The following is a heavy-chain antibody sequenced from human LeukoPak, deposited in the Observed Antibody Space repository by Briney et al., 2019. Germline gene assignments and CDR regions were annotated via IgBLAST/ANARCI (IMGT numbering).Heavy chain of an antibody. V-gene: IGHV3-23*01. CDR3: AKRTNYYDSSGFLDY. CDR1: GFTFSSYA. J-gene: IGHJ4*02. D-gene: IGHD3-22*01. CDR2: ISGSGGYT. Sequence: PGGSLRLSCAASGFTFSSYAMSWVRQAPGKGLEWVSGISGSGGYTYYADSVKGRFTISRDNSKNTLYLQMNSLRAEDTAVYYCAKRTNYYDSSGFLDYWGRGTLVTVSS.